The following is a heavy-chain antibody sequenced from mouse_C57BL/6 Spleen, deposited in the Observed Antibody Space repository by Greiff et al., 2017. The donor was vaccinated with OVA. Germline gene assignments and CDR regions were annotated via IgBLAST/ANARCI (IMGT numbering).Heavy chain of an antibody. CDR1: GYSFTSYY. J-gene: IGHJ1*03. CDR2: IYPGSGNT. CDR3: ARNYYGSSYWYVDV. V-gene: IGHV1-66*01. D-gene: IGHD1-1*01. Sequence: QVQLQQSGPELVKPGASVKISCKASGYSFTSYYIHWVKQRPGQGLEWIGGIYPGSGNTKYNEKFKGKATLTADTSSSTAYMQLSSLTSEDSAVYYCARNYYGSSYWYVDVWGTGTTVTVSS.